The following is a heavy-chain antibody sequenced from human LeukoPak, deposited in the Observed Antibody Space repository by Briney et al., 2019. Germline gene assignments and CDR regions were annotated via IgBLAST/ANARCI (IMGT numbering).Heavy chain of an antibody. V-gene: IGHV4-39*07. Sequence: SETLSLTRTVSGGSISSSSYYWGWIRQPPGKGLEWIGSTYYSGSTYYNPSLKSRVTISVDTSKNQFSLKLSSVTAADTAVYYCARASAVSRGWFDPWGQGTLVTVSS. CDR1: GGSISSSSYY. J-gene: IGHJ5*02. CDR3: ARASAVSRGWFDP. CDR2: TYYSGST. D-gene: IGHD5/OR15-5a*01.